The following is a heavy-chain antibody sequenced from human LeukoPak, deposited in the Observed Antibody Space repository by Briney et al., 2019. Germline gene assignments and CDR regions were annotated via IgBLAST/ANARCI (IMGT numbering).Heavy chain of an antibody. Sequence: GGSLRLSCAASAFTFDDYGMSWVRQAPGKGLEWVSGINWNGGSTGYADSVKGRFTISKDNAKNSLYLQMNSLRAEDTALYHCARDRNYGSGSFDYWGREPWSPSPQ. D-gene: IGHD3-10*01. CDR2: INWNGGST. J-gene: IGHJ4*02. V-gene: IGHV3-20*01. CDR3: ARDRNYGSGSFDY. CDR1: AFTFDDYG.